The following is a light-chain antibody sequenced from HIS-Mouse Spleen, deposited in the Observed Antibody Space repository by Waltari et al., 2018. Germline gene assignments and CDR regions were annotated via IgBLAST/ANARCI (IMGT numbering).Light chain of an antibody. Sequence: QSALTQPASVSGSPGQSITISCTGTSSDVGGYNYVSWYQQHPGKAPNLRIYDVSNRPAGVPDRFSGSKSGNTASLTISGLQAEDEADYYCCSYAGSYTLVFGGGTKLTVL. V-gene: IGLV2-11*01. CDR2: DVS. J-gene: IGLJ2*01. CDR1: SSDVGGYNY. CDR3: CSYAGSYTLV.